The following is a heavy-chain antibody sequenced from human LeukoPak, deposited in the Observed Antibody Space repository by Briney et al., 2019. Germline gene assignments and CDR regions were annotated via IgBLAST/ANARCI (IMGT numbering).Heavy chain of an antibody. D-gene: IGHD2-2*02. CDR2: INHSGST. V-gene: IGHV4-34*01. J-gene: IGHJ4*02. CDR1: GGSFSGYY. CDR3: ARERDYTTSGNVDY. Sequence: SETLSLTCAVYGGSFSGYYWSWIRQPPGKGLEWIGEINHSGSTNYNPSLKSRVTISVDTSKNHFSLKLSSVTAADTALYYCARERDYTTSGNVDYWGQGTLVTVSS.